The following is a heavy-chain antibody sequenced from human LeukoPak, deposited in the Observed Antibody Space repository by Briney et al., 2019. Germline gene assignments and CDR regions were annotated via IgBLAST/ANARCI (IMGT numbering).Heavy chain of an antibody. D-gene: IGHD6-19*01. Sequence: GASVKVSCKASGYIFIDYYIHWVRQAPGQGLEWMGIINPSGGSTSYAQKFQGRVTMTRDTSTSTVYMELSSLRSEDTAVYYCARGRLVSGYSSGQPNFDYWGQGTLVTVSS. CDR1: GYIFIDYY. V-gene: IGHV1-46*01. CDR3: ARGRLVSGYSSGQPNFDY. CDR2: INPSGGST. J-gene: IGHJ4*02.